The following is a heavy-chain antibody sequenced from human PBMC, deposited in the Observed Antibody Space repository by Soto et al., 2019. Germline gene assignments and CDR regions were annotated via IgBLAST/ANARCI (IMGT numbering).Heavy chain of an antibody. D-gene: IGHD3-22*01. J-gene: IGHJ3*02. V-gene: IGHV3-74*01. CDR3: ARDGGGWDDSSGYYPWDAFDI. CDR1: GFTFSSYW. CDR2: INSDGSST. Sequence: PGGSLRLSCAASGFTFSSYWMHWVRQAPGKGLVWVSRINSDGSSTSYADSVKGRFTISRDNAKNTLYLQMNSLRAEDTAVYYCARDGGGWDDSSGYYPWDAFDIWGQGTMVTVSS.